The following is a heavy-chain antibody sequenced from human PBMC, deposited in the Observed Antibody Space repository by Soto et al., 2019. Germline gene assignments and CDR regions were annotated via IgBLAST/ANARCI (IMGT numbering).Heavy chain of an antibody. Sequence: SVKVSCKASGGTFSSYAISWVRQAPGQGLEWMGGIIPIFGTANYAQKFQGRVTITADESTSTAYMELSRLRSDDTAVYYCARVGYCSGGSCYHFDYWGQGTLVTVSS. CDR2: IIPIFGTA. CDR3: ARVGYCSGGSCYHFDY. D-gene: IGHD2-15*01. J-gene: IGHJ4*02. V-gene: IGHV1-69*13. CDR1: GGTFSSYA.